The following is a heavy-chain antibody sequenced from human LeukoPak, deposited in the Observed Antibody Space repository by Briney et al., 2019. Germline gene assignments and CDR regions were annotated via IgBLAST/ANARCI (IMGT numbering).Heavy chain of an antibody. D-gene: IGHD6-13*01. J-gene: IGHJ5*02. CDR1: GGSFSGNY. CDR3: ARLYIGGYSRSTKYNWFDP. CDR2: INHSGRT. Sequence: SGTLSLTCAVYGGSFSGNYWSWIRQPPGKGLEWIWEINHSGRTNYNPSIKSRITIAVDTSKNQFSLNLTAVTAADTAVYYCARLYIGGYSRSTKYNWFDPWGQGTLVTVSS. V-gene: IGHV4-34*01.